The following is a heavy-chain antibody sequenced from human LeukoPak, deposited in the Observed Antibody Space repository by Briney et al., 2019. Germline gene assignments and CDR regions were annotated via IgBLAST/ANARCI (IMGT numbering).Heavy chain of an antibody. D-gene: IGHD6-13*01. V-gene: IGHV4-61*01. CDR2: IYYSGST. Sequence: SSETLSLTCTVSGGSISSSSYYWSWIRQPPGKGLEWIGYIYYSGSTNYNPSPKSRVTISVDTSKNQFSLKLSSVTAADTAVYYCARDLWGIAAAGPAFDIWGQGTMVTVSS. J-gene: IGHJ3*02. CDR1: GGSISSSSYY. CDR3: ARDLWGIAAAGPAFDI.